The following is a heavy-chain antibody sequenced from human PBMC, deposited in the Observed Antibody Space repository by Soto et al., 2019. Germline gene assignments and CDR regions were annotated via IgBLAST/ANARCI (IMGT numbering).Heavy chain of an antibody. D-gene: IGHD3-10*01. CDR1: GFSLTTDGVG. J-gene: IGHJ4*02. CDR2: IYWDDDE. CDR3: AHSRNLITEDAQVGDFDD. Sequence: QITLKESGPTLVKPTQTLTLTCSFSGFSLTTDGVGVGWVRQPPGEALEWLALIYWDDDERYSPSLKTRLTITKDPSKNQVVLIMTNIATVDTATYYCAHSRNLITEDAQVGDFDDWGQGTLVTVSS. V-gene: IGHV2-5*02.